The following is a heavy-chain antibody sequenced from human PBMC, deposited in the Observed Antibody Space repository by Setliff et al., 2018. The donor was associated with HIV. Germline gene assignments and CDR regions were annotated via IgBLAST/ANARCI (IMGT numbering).Heavy chain of an antibody. CDR2: INHNGST. V-gene: IGHV4-34*01. D-gene: IGHD3-10*01. J-gene: IGHJ5*02. Sequence: SETLSLTCAVYGGSFSDYFWTWIRQPPGRGLEWIGEINHNGSTNYNPSLKSRVTILVDRSKNQFSLSLTSVTAADTAVYYCVRSIHGGGSEPFDTWGQGTLVTVSS. CDR3: VRSIHGGGSEPFDT. CDR1: GGSFSDYF.